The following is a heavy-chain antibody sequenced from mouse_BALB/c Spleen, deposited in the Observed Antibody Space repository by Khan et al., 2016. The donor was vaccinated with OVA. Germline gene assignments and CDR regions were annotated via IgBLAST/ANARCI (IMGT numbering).Heavy chain of an antibody. CDR1: GYAFSSYW. CDR2: IYPGAGAT. Sequence: QVQLKQSGAELVRPGSSVKISCKASGYAFSSYWMNWVKQRPGQGLEWIGQIYPGAGATKYNGTFKGKVTLTADKYSSTAYMQLSSLTAEDSAVYFCARSGYDYFAYWGQGTLVTVSA. V-gene: IGHV1-80*01. J-gene: IGHJ3*01. D-gene: IGHD2-14*01. CDR3: ARSGYDYFAY.